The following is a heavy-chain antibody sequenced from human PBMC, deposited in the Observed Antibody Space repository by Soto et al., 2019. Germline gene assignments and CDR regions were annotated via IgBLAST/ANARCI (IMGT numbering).Heavy chain of an antibody. Sequence: GGSLRLSCAASGFTFSSYAMSWVRQAPGKGLEWVSAISGSGGSTYYADSVKGRFTISRDNSKNTLYLQMNSLRAEDTAVYYCAKDSHGVTGRGSNQEYYYGMDVWGQGTTVTVSS. CDR2: ISGSGGST. CDR3: AKDSHGVTGRGSNQEYYYGMDV. J-gene: IGHJ6*02. V-gene: IGHV3-23*01. CDR1: GFTFSSYA. D-gene: IGHD5-18*01.